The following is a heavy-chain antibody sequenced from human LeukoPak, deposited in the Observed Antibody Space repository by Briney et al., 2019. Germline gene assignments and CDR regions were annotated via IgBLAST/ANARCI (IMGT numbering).Heavy chain of an antibody. Sequence: ASVKVSCKASGGTFSSYAISWVRQAPGQGLEWMGGIIPTFGTANYAQKFQGRVTITADESTSTAYMELSSLRSEDTAVYYCARVKSYMGWFDPWGQGTLVTVSS. CDR2: IIPTFGTA. V-gene: IGHV1-69*13. J-gene: IGHJ5*02. D-gene: IGHD1-1*01. CDR3: ARVKSYMGWFDP. CDR1: GGTFSSYA.